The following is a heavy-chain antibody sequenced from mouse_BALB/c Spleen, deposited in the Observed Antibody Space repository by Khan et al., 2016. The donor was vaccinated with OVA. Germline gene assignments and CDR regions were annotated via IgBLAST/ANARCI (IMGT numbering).Heavy chain of an antibody. CDR3: ASGDYYGSSSFAY. D-gene: IGHD1-1*01. Sequence: LVKTGASVKISCKASGYSLTGYYMHWVKQSHGKSLEWIGYISCYNGVISYNQKFKGKATFTVDTSSSTAYMQFNSLTSEDSAGYYCASGDYYGSSSFAYWGQGTLVTVSA. V-gene: IGHV1S34*01. J-gene: IGHJ3*01. CDR1: GYSLTGYY. CDR2: ISCYNGVI.